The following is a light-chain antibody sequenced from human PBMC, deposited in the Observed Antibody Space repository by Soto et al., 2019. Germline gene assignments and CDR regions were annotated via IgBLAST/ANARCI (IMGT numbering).Light chain of an antibody. CDR1: SSNIGSNT. CDR2: SNN. CDR3: AAWDDSLNGYV. V-gene: IGLV1-44*01. J-gene: IGLJ1*01. Sequence: QSVLTQPPSACGTPGQRVTISCYGSSSNIGSNTVNWYQQLPGTAPKLLIYSNNQRPAGVPDRFSGSKSGTSASLAISGLHSEDEADYYCAAWDDSLNGYVFGTGTKLTVL.